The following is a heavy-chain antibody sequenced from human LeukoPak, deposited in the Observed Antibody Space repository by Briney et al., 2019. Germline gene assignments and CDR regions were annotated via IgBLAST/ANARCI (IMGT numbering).Heavy chain of an antibody. V-gene: IGHV3-66*01. D-gene: IGHD4/OR15-4a*01. CDR2: IYSGGSA. CDR3: ARGLTVDF. Sequence: GGSLRLSCAASGFTFSSYAMSWVRQAPGRGLEWVSVIYSGGSAYYADSVKGRFTVSRDNSKNTVYLQMNSLSADDTAVFYCARGLTVDFWGQGTLVTVSS. CDR1: GFTFSSYA. J-gene: IGHJ4*02.